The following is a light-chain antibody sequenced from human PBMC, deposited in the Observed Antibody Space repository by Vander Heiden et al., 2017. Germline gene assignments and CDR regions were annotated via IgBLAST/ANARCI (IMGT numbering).Light chain of an antibody. J-gene: IGKJ1*01. Sequence: ILMTQSPLSLPVTPGEPASISCRSSQSLLHGNGYNYLHWYLQKPGQSPQLLIYLGSLRTSGVPHRFSGSGSGTDFTLKISRVEAEDVGVYYCMQTLQTPWTFGQGTKVEIK. CDR2: LGS. CDR1: QSLLHGNGYNY. V-gene: IGKV2-28*01. CDR3: MQTLQTPWT.